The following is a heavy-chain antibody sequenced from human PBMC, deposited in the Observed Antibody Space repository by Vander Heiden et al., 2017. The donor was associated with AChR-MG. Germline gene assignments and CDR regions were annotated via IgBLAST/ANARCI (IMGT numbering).Heavy chain of an antibody. D-gene: IGHD4-17*01. J-gene: IGHJ4*02. CDR1: GGSISSGGYY. CDR3: AREVNTVTGYYFDY. CDR2: IYDSGST. Sequence: QVQLQESGPGLVKPSQTLSPTCTVSGGSISSGGYYWSWIRQHPGKGLEWIGYIYDSGSTYYNPSLKSRVTISVDTSKNQFSLKLSSVTAADTAVYYCAREVNTVTGYYFDYWGQGTLVTVSS. V-gene: IGHV4-31*03.